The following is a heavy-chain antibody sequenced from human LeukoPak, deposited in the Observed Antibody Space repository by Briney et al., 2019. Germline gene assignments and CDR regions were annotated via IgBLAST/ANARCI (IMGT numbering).Heavy chain of an antibody. CDR1: GFTFDDYA. Sequence: GRSLRLSCAASGFTFDDYAMHWVRQAPGKGLEWVSGISWNSGSIGYADSVKGRFTISRDNAKNSLYLQMNSLRAEDTAVYYCARAVYCSSTSCYYYYYYGMDVWGQGTTVTVSS. V-gene: IGHV3-9*01. J-gene: IGHJ6*02. CDR2: ISWNSGSI. CDR3: ARAVYCSSTSCYYYYYYGMDV. D-gene: IGHD2-2*01.